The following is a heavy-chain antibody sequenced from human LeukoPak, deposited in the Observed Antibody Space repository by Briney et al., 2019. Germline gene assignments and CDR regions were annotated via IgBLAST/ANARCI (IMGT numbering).Heavy chain of an antibody. D-gene: IGHD2-15*01. Sequence: PSGTLSLTCAVYGGSFSGYYWSWIRQPPGKGLEWIGEINHSGSTNYNPSLKSRVTISVDTSKNQFSLKLSSVTAADTAVYYCAREDRGYDAFDIWGQGTMVTVSS. V-gene: IGHV4-34*01. CDR3: AREDRGYDAFDI. CDR2: INHSGST. J-gene: IGHJ3*02. CDR1: GGSFSGYY.